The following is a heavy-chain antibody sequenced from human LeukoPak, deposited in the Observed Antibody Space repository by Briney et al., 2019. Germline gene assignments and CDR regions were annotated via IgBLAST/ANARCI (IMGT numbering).Heavy chain of an antibody. V-gene: IGHV4-38-2*01. CDR1: GYSISSGYY. CDR2: IYHSGST. CDR3: ASNTSPSPYYYYYYMDV. D-gene: IGHD2-2*01. J-gene: IGHJ6*03. Sequence: SETLSLTCAVSGYSISSGYYWGWIRQPPGKGLEWIGSIYHSGSTYYNPSLKSRVTISVDTSKNQFSLKLGSVTAADTAVYYCASNTSPSPYYYYYYMDVWGKGTTVTVSS.